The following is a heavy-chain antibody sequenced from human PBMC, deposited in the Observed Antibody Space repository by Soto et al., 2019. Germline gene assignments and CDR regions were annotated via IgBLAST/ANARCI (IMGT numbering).Heavy chain of an antibody. CDR2: ISYDGSNK. J-gene: IGHJ6*02. D-gene: IGHD6-25*01. V-gene: IGHV3-30*18. CDR1: GFTFSSYG. CDR3: AKDMSGATTQQDV. Sequence: QVQLVESGGGVVQPGRSLRLSCAASGFTFSSYGMHWVRQAPGKELEWVAVISYDGSNKYYADSVKGRFTISRDNSKNTLYLQMNSLRAEDTAVYYCAKDMSGATTQQDVWGQGTTVTVSS.